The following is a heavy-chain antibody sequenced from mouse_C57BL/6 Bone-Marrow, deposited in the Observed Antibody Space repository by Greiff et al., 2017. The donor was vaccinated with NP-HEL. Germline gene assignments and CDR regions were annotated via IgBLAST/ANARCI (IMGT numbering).Heavy chain of an antibody. D-gene: IGHD1-1*01. V-gene: IGHV1-76*01. Sequence: QVQLQQSGAELVRPGASVKLSCKASGYTFTDYYINWVKQRPGQGLEWIARIYPGSGNTYYNEKFKGKATLTAEKSSSTAYMQLSSLTSEDSAVYFCARYYGSSYWYFDVWGTGTTVTVSS. CDR2: IYPGSGNT. J-gene: IGHJ1*03. CDR1: GYTFTDYY. CDR3: ARYYGSSYWYFDV.